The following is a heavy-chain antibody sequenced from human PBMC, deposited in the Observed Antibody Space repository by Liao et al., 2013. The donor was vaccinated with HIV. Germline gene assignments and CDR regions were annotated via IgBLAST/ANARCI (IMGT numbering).Heavy chain of an antibody. Sequence: QVQLQESGPGLVKPSQTLSLTCTVSGGSISSGSYYWSWIRQPAGKGLEWIGRIYTSGSTNYNPSLKSRVTISVDTSKNQFSLKLSSVTAADTAVYYCAREEPFRGALYWGQGTLVTVSS. CDR1: GGSISSGSYY. D-gene: IGHD3-16*01. CDR2: IYTSGST. CDR3: AREEPFRGALY. J-gene: IGHJ4*02. V-gene: IGHV4-61*02.